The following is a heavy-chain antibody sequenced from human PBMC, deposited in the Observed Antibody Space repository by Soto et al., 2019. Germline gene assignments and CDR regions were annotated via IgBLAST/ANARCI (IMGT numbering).Heavy chain of an antibody. V-gene: IGHV4-31*03. CDR1: GGSISSGDYY. CDR2: IFNSGST. J-gene: IGHJ2*01. Sequence: QVQLQESGPGLVKPSQTLSLTCTVSGGSISSGDYYWSWIRQHPGKGLEWIGYIFNSGSTYYNPSLKSRVTISVDTSKNQFSLKLSSVTAADTAVYYCARVTMILVVARDWYFDLWGRGTLVTVSS. CDR3: ARVTMILVVARDWYFDL. D-gene: IGHD3-22*01.